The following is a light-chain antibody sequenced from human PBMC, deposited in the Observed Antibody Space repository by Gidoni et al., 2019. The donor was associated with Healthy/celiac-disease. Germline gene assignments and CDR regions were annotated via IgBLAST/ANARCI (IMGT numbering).Light chain of an antibody. CDR2: DAS. CDR1: QGSSSA. Sequence: AIQLTQSPSSLSASVGDRVPITCRASQGSSSALAWYQQKPGKAPKLLIYDASSLESGVPSRFSGSGSGTDFTLTISSLQPEDFATYYCQQFNTYPRLTFGGGTKVEIK. CDR3: QQFNTYPRLT. V-gene: IGKV1-13*02. J-gene: IGKJ4*01.